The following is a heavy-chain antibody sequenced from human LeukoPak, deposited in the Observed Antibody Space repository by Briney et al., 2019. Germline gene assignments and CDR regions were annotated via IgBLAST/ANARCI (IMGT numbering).Heavy chain of an antibody. CDR1: GFTFSNYG. Sequence: GGSLRLSCAASGFTFSNYGMHWVRQAPGKGLEWVAVIWYDGSNKYYADSVKGRFTISRDKSNNTVHLQMNSLRVEDTAVYYCTRDYYDSSFGYWGQGTLVTVSS. CDR2: IWYDGSNK. CDR3: TRDYYDSSFGY. J-gene: IGHJ4*02. V-gene: IGHV3-33*01. D-gene: IGHD3-10*01.